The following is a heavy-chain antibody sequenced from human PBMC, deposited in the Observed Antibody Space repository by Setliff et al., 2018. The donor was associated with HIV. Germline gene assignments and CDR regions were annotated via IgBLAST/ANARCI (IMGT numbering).Heavy chain of an antibody. CDR1: GGSISSYY. D-gene: IGHD6-6*01. CDR3: ARREYSSSSGGAAFDI. CDR2: IYTSGST. V-gene: IGHV4-4*09. J-gene: IGHJ3*02. Sequence: LSLTCTVSGGSISSYYWSWIRQPPGKGLEWIGYIYTSGSTNYNPSLKSRVTISVDTSKNQFSLKLSSVTAADTAVYYCARREYSSSSGGAAFDIWGQGTMVTVSS.